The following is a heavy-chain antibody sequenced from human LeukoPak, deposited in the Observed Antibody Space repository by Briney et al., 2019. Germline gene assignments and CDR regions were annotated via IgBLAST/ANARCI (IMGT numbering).Heavy chain of an antibody. J-gene: IGHJ3*02. Sequence: SETLSLTCTVSGGSISSGSYYWSWIRQPAGTGLEWIGRIYTSGSTNYNPSLKSRVTISVDTSKNQFSLKLSSVTAADTAVYYCARFSSSLNAFDIWGQGTMVTVSS. CDR1: GGSISSGSYY. CDR3: ARFSSSLNAFDI. CDR2: IYTSGST. V-gene: IGHV4-61*02. D-gene: IGHD6-13*01.